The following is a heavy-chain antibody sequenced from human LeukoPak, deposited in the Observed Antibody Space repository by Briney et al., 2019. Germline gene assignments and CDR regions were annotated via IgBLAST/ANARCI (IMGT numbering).Heavy chain of an antibody. V-gene: IGHV3-33*07. D-gene: IGHD6-13*01. Sequence: AGSLRLSCAASGFTFSSHGMFWVRQAPGKGLESVAVIWNTGSTKYYADSVKGRFTISRDNSKNTLYLQMNSLRAEDTAVYYCARGYSSRDRVGDFDYWGQGTLVTVSS. CDR2: IWNTGSTK. CDR1: GFTFSSHG. CDR3: ARGYSSRDRVGDFDY. J-gene: IGHJ4*02.